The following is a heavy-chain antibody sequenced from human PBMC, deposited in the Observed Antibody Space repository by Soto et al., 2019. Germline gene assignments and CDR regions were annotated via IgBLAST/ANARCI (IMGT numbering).Heavy chain of an antibody. V-gene: IGHV1-3*05. CDR2: INIANGDA. Sequence: QVQLVQSGAEERKPGASVKFSCKASGYTFTKYAVHWVRQAPGQRLEWMGWINIANGDARYSQKFQGRVTVTRDTSANTAYMELSSLRSEDTAVYFCARDVGYYDSGSYYPYWGQGTLVTVSS. D-gene: IGHD3-10*01. CDR3: ARDVGYYDSGSYYPY. CDR1: GYTFTKYA. J-gene: IGHJ4*02.